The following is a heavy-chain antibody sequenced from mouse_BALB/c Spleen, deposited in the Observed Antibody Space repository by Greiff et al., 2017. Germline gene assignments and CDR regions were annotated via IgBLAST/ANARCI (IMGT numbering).Heavy chain of an antibody. J-gene: IGHJ4*01. CDR3: IKKGMDY. CDR1: GFNINDYY. V-gene: IGHV14-4*02. CDR2: IDPENGDT. Sequence: EVQVVESGAELVRSGASVKLSCTASGFNINDYYMHWVKQRPEQGLEWIGWIDPENGDTEYAPKFQGKATMTADTSSNTAYLQLSSLTSEDTAVYYCIKKGMDYWGQGTSVTVSS. D-gene: IGHD1-3*01.